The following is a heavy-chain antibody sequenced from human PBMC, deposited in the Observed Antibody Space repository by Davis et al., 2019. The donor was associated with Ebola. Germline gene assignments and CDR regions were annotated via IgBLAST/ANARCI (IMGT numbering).Heavy chain of an antibody. Sequence: GESLKISCVASGFTFSNYWMSWVRQAPGKGLQWVASIREDGSERHSVDSLKGRFTISRDNAKNSLVLEMNSLRAEDTAVYFCARRMWSLTAFDYWGQGTLVTVSS. CDR1: GFTFSNYW. CDR3: ARRMWSLTAFDY. J-gene: IGHJ4*02. CDR2: IREDGSER. D-gene: IGHD2-15*01. V-gene: IGHV3-7*01.